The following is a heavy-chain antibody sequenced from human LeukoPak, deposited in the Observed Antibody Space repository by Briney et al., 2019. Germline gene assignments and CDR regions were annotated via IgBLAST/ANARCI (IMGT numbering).Heavy chain of an antibody. CDR1: GYTFTSYG. CDR3: ARDWSYYYDSGDAFDI. Sequence: APAKVSRKASGYTFTSYGISWVRQAPGQGLEWMGWISAYNGNTNYAQKLQGRVTMTTDTSTSTAYMELRSLRSDDTAVYYCARDWSYYYDSGDAFDIWGQGTMVTVSS. D-gene: IGHD3-22*01. V-gene: IGHV1-18*01. J-gene: IGHJ3*02. CDR2: ISAYNGNT.